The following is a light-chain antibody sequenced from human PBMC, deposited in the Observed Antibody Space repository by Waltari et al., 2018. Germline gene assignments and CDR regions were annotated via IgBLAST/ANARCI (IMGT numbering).Light chain of an antibody. CDR3: KQYYSTPLT. CDR1: QSVLYSSNNKNY. J-gene: IGKJ4*01. CDR2: WAS. Sequence: DIVMNQSPDSLAVSLGERATINCKNSQSVLYSSNNKNYLAWYQQKPGQTPKLLSYWASTRESGVPDRFSGSGSGTDFTLTISSVQAEDVAVYYCKQYYSTPLTFGGGTKVEIK. V-gene: IGKV4-1*01.